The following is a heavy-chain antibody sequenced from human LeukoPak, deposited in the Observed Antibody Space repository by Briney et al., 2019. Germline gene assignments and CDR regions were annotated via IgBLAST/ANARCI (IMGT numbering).Heavy chain of an antibody. CDR2: INPSGGST. J-gene: IGHJ5*02. V-gene: IGHV1-46*02. Sequence: AAVKVSCKASGYTFNRYYMHWVRQAPGQGLEWMGIINPSGGSTSCAQKFQGRVTMTRDTSTSTVYMELSSLRSEDTAVYYCARGPNDKANYNWFDPWGQGTLVTVSS. CDR1: GYTFNRYY. CDR3: ARGPNDKANYNWFDP. D-gene: IGHD3-22*01.